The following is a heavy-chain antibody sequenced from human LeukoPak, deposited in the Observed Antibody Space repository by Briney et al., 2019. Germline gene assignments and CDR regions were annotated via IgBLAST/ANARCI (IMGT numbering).Heavy chain of an antibody. CDR2: IYPGDSDT. CDR3: ARVSRYSGYEGDAFDI. Sequence: AESRKISCMGAGDGFTRYWIGWVRQMPGKGLEWMGIIYPGDSDTRYGPSFQGQVTISADKSISTAYLQWSNLKTSDTAMYYCARVSRYSGYEGDAFDIWGQGTMVTVSS. J-gene: IGHJ3*02. V-gene: IGHV5-51*01. CDR1: GDGFTRYW. D-gene: IGHD5-12*01.